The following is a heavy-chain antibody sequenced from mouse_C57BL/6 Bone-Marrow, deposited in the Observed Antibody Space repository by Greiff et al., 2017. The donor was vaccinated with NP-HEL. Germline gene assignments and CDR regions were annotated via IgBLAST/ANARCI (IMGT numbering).Heavy chain of an antibody. Sequence: VQRVESGAELVRPGTSVKMSCKASGYTFTNYWIGWAKQRPGHGLEWIGDIYPGGGYTNYNEKFKGKATLTADKSSSTAYMQFSSLTSEDSAIYYCAREGDYSFDYWGQGTTLTVSS. CDR1: GYTFTNYW. CDR2: IYPGGGYT. J-gene: IGHJ2*01. V-gene: IGHV1-63*01. CDR3: AREGDYSFDY.